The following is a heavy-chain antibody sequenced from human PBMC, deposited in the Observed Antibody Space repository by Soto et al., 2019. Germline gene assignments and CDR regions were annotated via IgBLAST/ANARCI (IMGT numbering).Heavy chain of an antibody. V-gene: IGHV4-34*01. CDR2: INHSGST. J-gene: IGHJ4*02. CDR3: ARSIRRITMVRGATHLDY. D-gene: IGHD3-10*01. CDR1: GGSFSGYY. Sequence: SETLSLTCAVYGGSFSGYYWSWIRQPPGKGLEWVGEINHSGSTNYNPSLKSRVTISVDTSKNQVSLKLSTVTAADTAVYYCARSIRRITMVRGATHLDYWGQGTLVTVSS.